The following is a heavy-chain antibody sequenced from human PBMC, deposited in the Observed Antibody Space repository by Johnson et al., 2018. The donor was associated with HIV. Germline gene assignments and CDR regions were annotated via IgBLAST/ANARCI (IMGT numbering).Heavy chain of an antibody. CDR2: IWYDGSKK. V-gene: IGHV3-30*02. D-gene: IGHD1-26*01. CDR3: AKATQWELLSPDAFDI. CDR1: GFTVSSNY. Sequence: QVQLVESGGGLVQPGGSLRLSCAASGFTVSSNYMSWVRQAPGKGLEWVAVIWYDGSKKYYADSVKGRLTISRDNTKNTLYLQMNSLRAEDTALYYCAKATQWELLSPDAFDIWGQGTMVTVSS. J-gene: IGHJ3*02.